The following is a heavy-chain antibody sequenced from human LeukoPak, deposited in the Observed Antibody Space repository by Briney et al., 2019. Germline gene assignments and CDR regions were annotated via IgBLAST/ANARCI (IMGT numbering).Heavy chain of an antibody. CDR1: GYTFANYY. CDR3: AREGPYSDSSRSRFDY. V-gene: IGHV1-46*01. CDR2: INPSGGST. J-gene: IGHJ4*01. Sequence: ASVKVSCKASGYTFANYYIHWVRQAPGQGLEWTGIINPSGGSTSYAQKFQGRVTMTRDTSTSTVYMELSSLRSEDTAVYYCAREGPYSDSSRSRFDYWGHGTLVTVSS. D-gene: IGHD6-6*01.